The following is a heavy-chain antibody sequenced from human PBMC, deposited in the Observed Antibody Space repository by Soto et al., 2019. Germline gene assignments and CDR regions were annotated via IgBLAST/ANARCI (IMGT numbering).Heavy chain of an antibody. D-gene: IGHD3-22*01. CDR1: GFTVSSNY. CDR2: IYSGGST. Sequence: EVQLVESGGGLVQPGGSLRLSCAASGFTVSSNYMSWVRQAPGKGLEWVSVIYSGGSTYYADSVKGRFTISRDNSKNTLYLQMYSLRAEDTAVYYCARMGDSSGYSGWFDPWGQGTLVTVSS. V-gene: IGHV3-66*01. J-gene: IGHJ5*02. CDR3: ARMGDSSGYSGWFDP.